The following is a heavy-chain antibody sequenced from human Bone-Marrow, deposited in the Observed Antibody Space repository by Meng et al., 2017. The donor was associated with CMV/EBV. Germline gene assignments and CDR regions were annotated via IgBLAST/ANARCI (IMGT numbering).Heavy chain of an antibody. D-gene: IGHD2-2*01. CDR3: ARDSSLVVVPAANYGMDV. J-gene: IGHJ6*02. CDR1: GFTFSSYS. CDR2: ISSSSSYI. V-gene: IGHV3-21*01. Sequence: SCAASGFTFSSYSMNWVRQAPGKGLEWVSSISSSSSYIYYADSVKGRFTISRDNAKNSLYLQMNSLRAEDTAVYYCARDSSLVVVPAANYGMDVWGQGTTVTVSS.